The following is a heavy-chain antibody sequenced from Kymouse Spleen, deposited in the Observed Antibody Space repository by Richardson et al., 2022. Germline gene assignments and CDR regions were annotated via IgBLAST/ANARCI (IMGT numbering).Heavy chain of an antibody. D-gene: IGHD1-7*01. V-gene: IGHV3-23*04. CDR3: AKARYNWNYGGYYFDY. CDR2: ISGSGGST. J-gene: IGHJ4*02. Sequence: EVQLVESGGGLVQPGGSLRLSCAASGFTFSSYAMSWVRQAPGKGLEWVSAISGSGGSTYYADSVKGRFTISRDNSKNTLYLQMNSLRAEDTAVYYCAKARYNWNYGGYYFDYWGQGTLVTVSS. CDR1: GFTFSSYA.